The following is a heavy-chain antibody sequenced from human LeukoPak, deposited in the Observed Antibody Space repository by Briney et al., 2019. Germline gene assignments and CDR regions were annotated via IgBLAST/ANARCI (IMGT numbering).Heavy chain of an antibody. CDR1: GGTFSSYA. D-gene: IGHD3-22*01. CDR2: INTNTGKP. Sequence: ASVRVSCKASGGTFSSYAISWVRQAPGQGVEWMGWINTNTGKPTYAQGFTGRLVFSLDTSVSTAYLQISGLTAQDTAFYYCPREEYYDPSASTNFHYWGQGTLVTVSS. V-gene: IGHV7-4-1*02. CDR3: PREEYYDPSASTNFHY. J-gene: IGHJ4*02.